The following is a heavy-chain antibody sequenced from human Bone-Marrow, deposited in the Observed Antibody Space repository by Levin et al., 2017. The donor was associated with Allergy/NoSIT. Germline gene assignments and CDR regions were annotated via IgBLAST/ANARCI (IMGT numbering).Heavy chain of an antibody. CDR1: GGTFSSYA. CDR3: ARGGNWNGGVPSYWYFDL. D-gene: IGHD1-20*01. V-gene: IGHV1-69*13. CDR2: IIPIFGTA. Sequence: SVKVSCKASGGTFSSYAISWVRQAPGQGLEWMGGIIPIFGTANYAQKFQGRVTITADESTSTAYMELSSLRSEDTAVYYCARGGNWNGGVPSYWYFDLWGRGTLVTVSS. J-gene: IGHJ2*01.